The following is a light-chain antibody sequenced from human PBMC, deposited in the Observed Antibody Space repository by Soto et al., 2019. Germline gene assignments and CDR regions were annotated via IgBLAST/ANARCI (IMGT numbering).Light chain of an antibody. CDR1: SSDVGTYNY. Sequence: QSVLTQPASVSGSPGQSITISCTGSSSDVGTYNYVSWYQQHPGKAPKLMIYEVSNRPSGVSNRFSGSKSGNTASLTISGLQAEDEADYYCSSYTISSALVFGTGTKVTVL. J-gene: IGLJ1*01. CDR2: EVS. CDR3: SSYTISSALV. V-gene: IGLV2-14*01.